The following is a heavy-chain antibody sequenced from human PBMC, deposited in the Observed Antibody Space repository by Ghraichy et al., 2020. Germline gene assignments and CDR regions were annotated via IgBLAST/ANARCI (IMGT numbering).Heavy chain of an antibody. J-gene: IGHJ4*02. CDR2: IIDSGGTT. Sequence: GGSLRLSCAASGFTFSSYAMSWVRQAPGKGLEWVSAIIDSGGTTYYAGSVKGRFTISRDNSKNTLYLQMNSLRAEDTAVYYCAKDLDFWSGYFDFWGQGTLVTVSS. V-gene: IGHV3-23*01. CDR1: GFTFSSYA. D-gene: IGHD3-3*01. CDR3: AKDLDFWSGYFDF.